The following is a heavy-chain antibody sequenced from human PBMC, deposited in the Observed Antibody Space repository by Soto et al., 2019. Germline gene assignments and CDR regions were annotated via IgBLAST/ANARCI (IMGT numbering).Heavy chain of an antibody. D-gene: IGHD3-16*01. CDR1: RGSISSNNW. V-gene: IGHV4-4*02. CDR3: AGEVGSITTRGPFDI. CDR2: IYHGGST. J-gene: IGHJ3*02. Sequence: QVQLQESGPGLVKPSGTLSLTCTVTRGSISSNNWWSWVRLSPGKGLEWIGEIYHGGSTNYNPSLMSRVAISIDESRNQFSLRLRSVTAADTAVYYCAGEVGSITTRGPFDIWGQGTLVTVSS.